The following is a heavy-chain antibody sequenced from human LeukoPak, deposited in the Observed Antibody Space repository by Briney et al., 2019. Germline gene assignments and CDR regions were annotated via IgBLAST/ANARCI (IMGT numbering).Heavy chain of an antibody. CDR2: INHSGST. J-gene: IGHJ6*02. D-gene: IGHD6-19*01. CDR1: GGSFSGYY. Sequence: SETLSLTCAVYGGSFSGYYWSWIRQPPGKGLEWIGEINHSGSTNYNPSLKSRVTISVDTSKNQSSLKLSSVTAADTAVYYCARGSREAGIGMDVWGQGTTVTVSS. CDR3: ARGSREAGIGMDV. V-gene: IGHV4-34*01.